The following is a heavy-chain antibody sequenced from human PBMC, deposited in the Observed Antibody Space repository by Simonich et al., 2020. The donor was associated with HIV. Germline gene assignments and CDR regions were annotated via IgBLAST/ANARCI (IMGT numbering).Heavy chain of an antibody. Sequence: QVQLQQWGAGLLKPSETLSLTCAVYGGSFSGYYWSWIRQPPGKGLGWIGEINHRGITDYKSSLNSRATISVDKSKDQVSLKLSSVTAADTAIYYCARRDRELILYFDYWGQGNLVTVSS. J-gene: IGHJ4*02. CDR3: ARRDRELILYFDY. CDR2: INHRGIT. V-gene: IGHV4-34*01. CDR1: GGSFSGYY. D-gene: IGHD3-3*01.